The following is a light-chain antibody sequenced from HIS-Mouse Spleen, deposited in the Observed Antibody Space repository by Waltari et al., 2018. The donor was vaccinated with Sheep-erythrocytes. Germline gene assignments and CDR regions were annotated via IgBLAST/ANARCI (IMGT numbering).Light chain of an antibody. CDR3: SSYAGSNTWV. V-gene: IGLV2-8*01. Sequence: QSALTQPPSASGSPGQSVTISCTGTSSDVGGYNYVSWYQQHPGKAPKLMIYEVSKRLSGVPDSFAACKSGNTASLTVSWPQAEDEADYYCSSYAGSNTWVFGGGTKLTVL. CDR1: SSDVGGYNY. J-gene: IGLJ3*02. CDR2: EVS.